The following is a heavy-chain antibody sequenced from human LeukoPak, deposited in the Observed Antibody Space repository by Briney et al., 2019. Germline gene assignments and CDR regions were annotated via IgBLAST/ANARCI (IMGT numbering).Heavy chain of an antibody. J-gene: IGHJ4*02. CDR3: ARGSSGWPTDY. Sequence: GASVKFSCKASGYTFTGYYMHWVRQAPGQGLEWMGWINPNSGGTTYAHKFQGRVTMTRDTSISTAYMELSRLRSDGTAAYYCARGSSGWPTDYWGQGTLVSVSS. CDR1: GYTFTGYY. D-gene: IGHD6-19*01. CDR2: INPNSGGT. V-gene: IGHV1-2*02.